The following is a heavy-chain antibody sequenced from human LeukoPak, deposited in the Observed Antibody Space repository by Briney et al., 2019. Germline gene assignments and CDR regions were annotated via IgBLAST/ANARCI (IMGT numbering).Heavy chain of an antibody. D-gene: IGHD2-15*01. V-gene: IGHV1-69*04. CDR2: IIPIFGIA. CDR3: ARVATDRYCSGGSCYSDY. J-gene: IGHJ4*02. CDR1: GGTFSSYA. Sequence: PRASVKVSCTASGGTFSSYAISWVRQAPGQGLEWMGRIIPIFGIANYAQKFQGRVTITADKSTSTAYMELSSLRSEDTAVYYCARVATDRYCSGGSCYSDYWGQGTLVTVSS.